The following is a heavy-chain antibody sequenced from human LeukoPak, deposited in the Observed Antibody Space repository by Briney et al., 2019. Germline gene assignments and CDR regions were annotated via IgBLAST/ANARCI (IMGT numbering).Heavy chain of an antibody. CDR2: INHSGST. Sequence: SETLSLTCAVYGGSFSGYYWSWIRQPPGKGLEWIGEINHSGSTNYNPSLKSRVTISVDTSKNQFSLKLSSVTAADTAVYYCARHPYQKYGSGSYYRGGQRRIYYFDYWGQGTLVTVSS. CDR1: GGSFSGYY. J-gene: IGHJ4*02. D-gene: IGHD3-10*01. V-gene: IGHV4-34*01. CDR3: ARHPYQKYGSGSYYRGGQRRIYYFDY.